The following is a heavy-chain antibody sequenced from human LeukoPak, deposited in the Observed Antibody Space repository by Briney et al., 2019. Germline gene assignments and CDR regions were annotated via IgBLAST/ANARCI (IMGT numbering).Heavy chain of an antibody. D-gene: IGHD2-2*01. CDR2: ISGSGGST. CDR1: GFTFSSYA. V-gene: IGHV3-23*01. CDR3: ANDAPVNIVVVPAANP. Sequence: GGSLRLSCAASGFTFSSYAMSWVRQAPGKGLEWVSGISGSGGSTYYTASVKGRFTISRDNSNNTLYLQMNSLRAEDTAVYYCANDAPVNIVVVPAANPWAQGTLVTVSS. J-gene: IGHJ4*02.